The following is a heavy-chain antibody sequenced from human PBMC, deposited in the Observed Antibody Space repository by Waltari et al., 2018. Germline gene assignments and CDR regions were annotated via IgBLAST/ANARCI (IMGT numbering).Heavy chain of an antibody. D-gene: IGHD4-17*01. CDR1: GGSISSSRYY. Sequence: QLQLQESGPGLVKPSETLSLTCTVSGGSISSSRYYWRWIRQPPGKGLEWIGSIYYSGSTYYNPSLKSRVTISVDTSKNQFSLKLSSVTAADTAVYYCARRRDGDYNYWGQGTLVTVSS. CDR3: ARRRDGDYNY. J-gene: IGHJ4*02. CDR2: IYYSGST. V-gene: IGHV4-39*07.